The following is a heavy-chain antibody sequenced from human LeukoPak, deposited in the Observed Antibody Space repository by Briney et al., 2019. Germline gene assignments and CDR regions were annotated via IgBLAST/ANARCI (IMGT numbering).Heavy chain of an antibody. CDR2: ISGYNGNT. J-gene: IGHJ4*02. Sequence: ASVKVSCKASGYTFISYGISWVRQAPGQGLEWMGWISGYNGNTNYAQKLQGRVTMTTDTSTSTAYMELSRLRSDDTAVYYCANFVVIPAAMYRVAYWGQGTLVTVSS. CDR3: ANFVVIPAAMYRVAY. V-gene: IGHV1-18*01. D-gene: IGHD2-2*01. CDR1: GYTFISYG.